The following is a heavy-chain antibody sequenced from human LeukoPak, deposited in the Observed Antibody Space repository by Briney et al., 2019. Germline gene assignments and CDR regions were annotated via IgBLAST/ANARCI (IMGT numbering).Heavy chain of an antibody. J-gene: IGHJ4*02. Sequence: GGTLSLSCAVSGFTFNNAWMSWVCQAPRKGLEWVGRIKSKTDGGTTDYAAPVKGRFTISRDDSKNTLFLQMNSLKTEDTAVFYCTTEGKFTMVRGVITVFDYWGQGTLVTVSS. CDR1: GFTFNNAW. V-gene: IGHV3-15*01. CDR2: IKSKTDGGTT. D-gene: IGHD3-10*01. CDR3: TTEGKFTMVRGVITVFDY.